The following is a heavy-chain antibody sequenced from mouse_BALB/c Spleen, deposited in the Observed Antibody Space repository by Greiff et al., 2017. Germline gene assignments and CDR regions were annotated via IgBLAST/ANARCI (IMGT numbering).Heavy chain of an antibody. J-gene: IGHJ4*01. CDR1: GFTFSSYA. V-gene: IGHV5-6-5*01. Sequence: DVMLVESGGGLVKPGGSLKLSCAASGFTFSSYAMSWVRQTPEKRLEWVASISSGGSTYYPDSVKGRFTMSRDNARNILYLQMSSLRSEDTAMYYCARERYNYAMDYWGQGTSVTVSS. CDR3: ARERYNYAMDY. D-gene: IGHD1-1*01. CDR2: ISSGGST.